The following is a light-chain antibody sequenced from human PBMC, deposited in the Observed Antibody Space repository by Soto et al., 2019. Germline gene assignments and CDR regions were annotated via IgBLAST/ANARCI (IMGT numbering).Light chain of an antibody. Sequence: QSALTQPASVSGSPGQSITISCTGTSSDVGCYNYVSCYQQHPGKAPKLMIYDVSNRPSGVSNRFSGSKSGNTASLTISGLQAEDEADYYCSSYTSSSTRLYVFGTGTKVTVL. CDR2: DVS. J-gene: IGLJ1*01. CDR3: SSYTSSSTRLYV. V-gene: IGLV2-14*01. CDR1: SSDVGCYNY.